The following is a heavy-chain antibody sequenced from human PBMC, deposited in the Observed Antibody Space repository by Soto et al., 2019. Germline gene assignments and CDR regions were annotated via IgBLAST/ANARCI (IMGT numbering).Heavy chain of an antibody. J-gene: IGHJ6*02. Sequence: ASVKVSCKASGYTFNSYGISWVRQAPGQGLEWMGWISAYNDNTNYSQKFQGRVTITGDTSASTAYMELSSLRSEDTAVYYCASSRITMVPYGMDVWGQGTTVTVSS. CDR2: ISAYNDNT. CDR3: ASSRITMVPYGMDV. V-gene: IGHV1-18*01. CDR1: GYTFNSYG. D-gene: IGHD3-10*01.